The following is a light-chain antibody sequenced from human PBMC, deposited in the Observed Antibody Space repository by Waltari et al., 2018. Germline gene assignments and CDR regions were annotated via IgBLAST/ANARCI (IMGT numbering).Light chain of an antibody. CDR1: QSVRSN. V-gene: IGKV3-15*01. Sequence: EIVMTQSPATLSVSPGERVTLSCRPSQSVRSNLAWYQQKPGQGPRLLIYDGSTRATGIPARFSGSGSGTDFTLTISSLQSEDFAIYYCHQSDDWPPYSFGQGTKLEIK. J-gene: IGKJ2*03. CDR3: HQSDDWPPYS. CDR2: DGS.